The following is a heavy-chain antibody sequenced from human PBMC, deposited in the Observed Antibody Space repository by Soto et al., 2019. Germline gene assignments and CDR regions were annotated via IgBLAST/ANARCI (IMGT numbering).Heavy chain of an antibody. Sequence: QVQLVQSGAEVKKPGSSVKVSCKASGGTFSSYTISWVRQAPGQGLEWMGRIIPILGIANYAQKFQGRVTXTXXKSTSTAYMELSSLRSEDTAVYYCARDKGGSYYGYWGQGTLVTVSS. CDR3: ARDKGGSYYGY. CDR1: GGTFSSYT. J-gene: IGHJ4*02. D-gene: IGHD1-26*01. V-gene: IGHV1-69*08. CDR2: IIPILGIA.